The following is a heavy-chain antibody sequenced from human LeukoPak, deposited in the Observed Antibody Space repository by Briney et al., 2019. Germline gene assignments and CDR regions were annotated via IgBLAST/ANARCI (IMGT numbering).Heavy chain of an antibody. CDR3: ASYCSSTSCYSFDY. Sequence: PGGSLGLSCAASGFTFSSYWMTWVRQAPGKGLEWVGNLKEDGSQKYYVDSVKGRFTISRDNAKNSLYLQMNSLRVEDTAVYYCASYCSSTSCYSFDYWGQGTLVTVSS. CDR1: GFTFSSYW. V-gene: IGHV3-7*01. CDR2: LKEDGSQK. D-gene: IGHD2-2*01. J-gene: IGHJ4*02.